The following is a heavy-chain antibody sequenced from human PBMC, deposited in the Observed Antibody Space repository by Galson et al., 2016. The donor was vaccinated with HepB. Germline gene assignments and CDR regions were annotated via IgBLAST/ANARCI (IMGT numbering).Heavy chain of an antibody. Sequence: SLRLSCAASGFFFSGRAMSWVRQAPGKGLEWVSGINRYGATTGYADSVKGRFAISRDNSNNTLYLQMNSLTTEDTAVYYCARDDYSACRGYPYIGVQGTLVTVTA. CDR3: ARDDYSACRGYPYI. CDR1: GFFFSGRA. V-gene: IGHV3-23*01. D-gene: IGHD5-12*01. CDR2: INRYGATT. J-gene: IGHJ1*01.